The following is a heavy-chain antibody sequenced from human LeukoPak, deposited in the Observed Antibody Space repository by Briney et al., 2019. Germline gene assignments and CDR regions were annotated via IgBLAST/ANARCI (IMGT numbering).Heavy chain of an antibody. V-gene: IGHV4-34*01. Sequence: SETLSLTCAVYGGSFSGYYWSWIRQPPGKGLEWIGEINHSGSTNYNPSLKSRVTISVDTSKNQFSLKLSSVTAADTAVYYCARGGIAAAGLRGWFDPWGQRTLVTVSS. CDR1: GGSFSGYY. D-gene: IGHD6-13*01. J-gene: IGHJ5*02. CDR3: ARGGIAAAGLRGWFDP. CDR2: INHSGST.